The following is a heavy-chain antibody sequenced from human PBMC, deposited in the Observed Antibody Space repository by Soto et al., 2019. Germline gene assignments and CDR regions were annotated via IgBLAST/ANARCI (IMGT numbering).Heavy chain of an antibody. CDR2: FDPEDGET. V-gene: IGHV1-24*01. CDR1: GYTLTELS. Sequence: ASVKVSCKVSGYTLTELSMHWVRQAPGKGLEWMGGFDPEDGETIYAQKFQGRVTMTEDTSTDTAYMELSSLRSEDTAVYYCATGGYSGYEFDYWGQGTLVTVSS. D-gene: IGHD5-12*01. CDR3: ATGGYSGYEFDY. J-gene: IGHJ4*02.